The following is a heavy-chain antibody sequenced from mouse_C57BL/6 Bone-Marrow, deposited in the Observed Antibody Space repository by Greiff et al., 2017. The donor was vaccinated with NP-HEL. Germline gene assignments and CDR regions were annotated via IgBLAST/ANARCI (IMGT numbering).Heavy chain of an antibody. CDR3: ARTMVTTGYYAMDY. CDR1: GYTFTSYG. D-gene: IGHD2-1*01. CDR2: IYPRSGNT. Sequence: VKVVESGAELARPGASVKLSCKASGYTFTSYGISWVKQRTGQGLEWIGEIYPRSGNTYYNEKFKGKATLTADKSSSTAYMELRSLTSEDSAVYFCARTMVTTGYYAMDYWGQGTSVTVSS. V-gene: IGHV1-81*01. J-gene: IGHJ4*01.